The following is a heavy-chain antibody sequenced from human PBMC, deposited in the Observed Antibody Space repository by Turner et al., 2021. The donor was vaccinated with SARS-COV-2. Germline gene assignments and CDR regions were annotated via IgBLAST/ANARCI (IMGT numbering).Heavy chain of an antibody. CDR3: ARHRSGIRYFYYYYALDV. CDR2: IDPTGTRM. D-gene: IGHD2-15*01. J-gene: IGHJ6*02. CDR1: GFPFVSYE. V-gene: IGHV3-48*03. Sequence: VLLVESGGGLAQPGGSLTLSFAASGFPFVSYEMHWVRQATGKGLEWVSYIDPTGTRMHHADSVKGRFTIYRDNAKNSMSLHMNSLRAEDTAVYYCARHRSGIRYFYYYYALDVWGQGTTVTVSS.